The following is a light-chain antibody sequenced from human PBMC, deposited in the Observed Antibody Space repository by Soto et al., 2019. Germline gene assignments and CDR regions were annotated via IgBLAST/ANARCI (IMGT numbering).Light chain of an antibody. CDR1: SNDIGVSNY. CDR2: DVD. Sequence: ALTQPASVSGSPGQSITVSCTGTSNDIGVSNYVSWYQQHPGKAPRLIIYDVDNRPSGVSARFSGSKSGNTASLTISGLQTEDEADYYCTSYTRSPHYVFGTGTRSPS. V-gene: IGLV2-14*03. J-gene: IGLJ1*01. CDR3: TSYTRSPHYV.